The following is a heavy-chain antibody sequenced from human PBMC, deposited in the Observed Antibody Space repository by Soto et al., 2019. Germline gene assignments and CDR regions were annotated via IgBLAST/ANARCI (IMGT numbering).Heavy chain of an antibody. V-gene: IGHV1-69*04. CDR3: ARETNTWKGGIDY. CDR1: GGTFNNYP. CDR2: IIPVLGIT. D-gene: IGHD1-1*01. J-gene: IGHJ4*02. Sequence: QVQLVQSGAEVKKPGSSVNVSCKASGGTFNNYPITWVRQAPGQGLEWMGRIIPVLGITNYAQKYQGRLTMAADNSTNTAYMGLSSLSSEDTAIYYCARETNTWKGGIDYWGQGTLVTVSS.